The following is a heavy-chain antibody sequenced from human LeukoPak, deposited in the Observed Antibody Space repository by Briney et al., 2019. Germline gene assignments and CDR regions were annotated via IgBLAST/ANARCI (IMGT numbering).Heavy chain of an antibody. D-gene: IGHD3-10*01. CDR1: GYTFTSYG. CDR3: ARVVYIVVRGVIITYWFDP. V-gene: IGHV1-18*04. J-gene: IGHJ5*02. Sequence: EASVKVSCKASGYTFTSYGISWVRQAPGQGLEWMGWISAYNGNTNYAQKLQGRVTMTTDTSTSTAYMELRSLRSDVTAVYYCARVVYIVVRGVIITYWFDPWGQGTLVTVSS. CDR2: ISAYNGNT.